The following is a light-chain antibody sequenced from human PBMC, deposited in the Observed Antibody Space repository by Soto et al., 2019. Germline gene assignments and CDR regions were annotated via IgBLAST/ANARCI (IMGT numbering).Light chain of an antibody. CDR2: GVS. CDR3: CSRAGGDTWV. CDR1: GSDVGGYNL. V-gene: IGLV2-11*01. Sequence: QSALTQPRSVSGSPGQSVTISCTGTGSDVGGYNLFSWFQHHPGKAPKLMIYGVSERASGVPDRFSGSRSANTASLTVSGLQAEDEADYYCCSRAGGDTWVFGGGTKLTVL. J-gene: IGLJ3*02.